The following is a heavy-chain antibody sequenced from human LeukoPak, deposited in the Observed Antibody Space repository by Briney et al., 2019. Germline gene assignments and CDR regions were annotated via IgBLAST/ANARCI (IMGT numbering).Heavy chain of an antibody. V-gene: IGHV3-23*01. CDR3: AELGITMIGGV. Sequence: GGSLRLSCATSGFTFSSYGMSWVRQAPGKGLEWVSAISGSGGSTYYADSVKGRFTISRDNSKNTLYLQMNSLRAEDAAVYYCAELGITMIGGVWGKGTTVTISS. J-gene: IGHJ6*04. CDR1: GFTFSSYG. D-gene: IGHD3-10*02. CDR2: ISGSGGST.